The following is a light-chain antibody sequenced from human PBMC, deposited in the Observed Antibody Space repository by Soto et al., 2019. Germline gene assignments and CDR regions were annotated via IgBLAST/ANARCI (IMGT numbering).Light chain of an antibody. CDR2: EVS. Sequence: QSSLTQPPSASGSPGQSVTISCTGTSSDVGGYNFVSWYQQYPGKAPKIIIYEVSKRASGVPDRFSGSKSGNTASLTVSGLQADYEADYYCNSYGGSSNVVFCGGTKLAFL. CDR1: SSDVGGYNF. V-gene: IGLV2-8*01. CDR3: NSYGGSSNVV. J-gene: IGLJ2*01.